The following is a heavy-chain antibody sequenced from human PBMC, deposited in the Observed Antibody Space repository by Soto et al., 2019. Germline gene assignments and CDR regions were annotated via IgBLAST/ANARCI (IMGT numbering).Heavy chain of an antibody. CDR3: ARLWSEREPNFDH. CDR2: IRSKANSYAT. J-gene: IGHJ4*02. V-gene: IGHV3-73*01. D-gene: IGHD1-26*01. CDR1: GFTFSGSA. Sequence: GGSLRLSCAASGFTFSGSAMHWVRQASGKGLEWVGRIRSKANSYATVYAVSVQGRFTISRDDSKNTAYLQMNSLKTEDTAVYYCARLWSEREPNFDHWGQGTLVTVS.